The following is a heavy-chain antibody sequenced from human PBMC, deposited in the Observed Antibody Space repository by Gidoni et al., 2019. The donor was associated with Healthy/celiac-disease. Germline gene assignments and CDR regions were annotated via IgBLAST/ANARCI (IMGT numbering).Heavy chain of an antibody. CDR1: DYTFTSYG. Sequence: QVQLVQSGAEVKKTGASVKVSCKASDYTFTSYGISWVRQAPGQGLEWMGWISTYNGNTNYAQKLQGRVTMTTDTSTSTAYMELRSLRSDDTAVYYCARAHYGSGSYGMDVWGQGTTVTVSS. V-gene: IGHV1-18*01. CDR2: ISTYNGNT. CDR3: ARAHYGSGSYGMDV. J-gene: IGHJ6*02. D-gene: IGHD3-10*01.